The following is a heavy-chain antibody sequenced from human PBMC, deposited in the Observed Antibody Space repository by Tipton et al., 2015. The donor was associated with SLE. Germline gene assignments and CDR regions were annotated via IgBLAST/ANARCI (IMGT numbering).Heavy chain of an antibody. CDR2: IWYDGSNK. CDR1: GFTFSYYG. Sequence: SLRLSCVASGFTFSYYGMHWVRQGPGKGLELVAAIWYDGSNKYHADSVKGRFTISRDNSKNTLYLQMNSLRAEDTAVYYCASNRGDDADYWGQGTLVTVSS. CDR3: ASNRGDDADY. D-gene: IGHD4-17*01. V-gene: IGHV3-33*01. J-gene: IGHJ4*02.